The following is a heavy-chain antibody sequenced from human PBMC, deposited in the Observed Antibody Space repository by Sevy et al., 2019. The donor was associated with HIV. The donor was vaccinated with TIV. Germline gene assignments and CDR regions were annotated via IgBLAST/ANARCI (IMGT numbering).Heavy chain of an antibody. V-gene: IGHV3-30-3*01. J-gene: IGHJ4*02. CDR3: AREALLYYDILTGPVGEFDY. CDR2: ISYDGSNK. D-gene: IGHD3-9*01. Sequence: GGSLRLSCAASGFTFSSYAMHWVRQAPGKGLEWVAVISYDGSNKYYADSVKGRFTISRDNSKNTRYLQMNSLRAEDTAVYYCAREALLYYDILTGPVGEFDYWGQGTLVTVSS. CDR1: GFTFSSYA.